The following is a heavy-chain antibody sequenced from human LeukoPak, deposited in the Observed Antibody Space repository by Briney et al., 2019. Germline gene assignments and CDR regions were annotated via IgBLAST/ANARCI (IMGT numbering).Heavy chain of an antibody. CDR3: ARGLEGVDY. J-gene: IGHJ4*02. CDR1: GYTFTSNY. V-gene: IGHV1-46*01. CDR2: IYPRDGST. Sequence: ASVKVSCKASGYTFTSNYIHWVRQAPGQGLEWMGMIYPRDGSTSYAQKFQGRVTVTRDTSTSTVHMELSGLRSEDTAVYYCARGLEGVDYWGQGNGVTVSS. D-gene: IGHD5-24*01.